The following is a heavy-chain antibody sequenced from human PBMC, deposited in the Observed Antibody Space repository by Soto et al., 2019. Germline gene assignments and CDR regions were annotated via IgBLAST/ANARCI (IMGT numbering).Heavy chain of an antibody. CDR2: ISSNGGST. CDR1: GFTFSRYA. D-gene: IGHD3-22*01. CDR3: ARAFRYYYDSSGYYFDY. J-gene: IGHJ4*02. Sequence: GGSLRLSCAASGFTFSRYAMHWVRQAPGKGLEYVSAISSNGGSTYYANSVKGRFTISRDNSKNTLYLQMGSLRAEDMAVYYCARAFRYYYDSSGYYFDYWGQGT. V-gene: IGHV3-64*01.